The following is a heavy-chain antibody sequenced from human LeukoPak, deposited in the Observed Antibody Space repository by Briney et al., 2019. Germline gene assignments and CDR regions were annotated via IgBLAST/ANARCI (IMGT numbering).Heavy chain of an antibody. CDR1: GGSISSYY. V-gene: IGHV4-59*01. J-gene: IGHJ5*02. Sequence: PSETLSLTCTVSGGSISSYYWSWIRQPPGKGLEWIGYIYYSGSTNYNPSLKSRVTISVDTSKNQFSLKLSSVTAADTAVYYCARLSFDYTNNWFDPWGQGTLVTVSS. D-gene: IGHD4-4*01. CDR2: IYYSGST. CDR3: ARLSFDYTNNWFDP.